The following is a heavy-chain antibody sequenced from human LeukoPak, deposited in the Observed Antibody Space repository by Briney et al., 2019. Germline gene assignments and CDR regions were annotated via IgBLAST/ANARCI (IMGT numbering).Heavy chain of an antibody. CDR1: GFTFSSYS. CDR3: ARATYYYDSSGYGAGAFDI. CDR2: ISSSSSYI. V-gene: IGHV3-21*01. J-gene: IGHJ3*02. D-gene: IGHD3-22*01. Sequence: PGGSLRLSCAASGFTFSSYSMNWVRQAPGKGLEWVSSISSSSSYIYYADSVKGRFTNSRDNAKNSLYLQMNSLRAEDTAVYYCARATYYYDSSGYGAGAFDIWGQGTMVTVSS.